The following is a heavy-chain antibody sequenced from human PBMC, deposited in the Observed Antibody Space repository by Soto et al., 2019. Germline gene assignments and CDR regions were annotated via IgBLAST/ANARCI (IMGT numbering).Heavy chain of an antibody. CDR2: IYYSGST. CDR1: GGSISSYY. J-gene: IGHJ3*02. V-gene: IGHV4-59*01. Sequence: SETLSLTCTVSGGSISSYYWSWIRQPPGKGLEWIGYIYYSGSTNYNPSLKSRVTISVDTSKNQFSLKLSSVTAADTAVYYCARDGGYYYDSSGYTAFDIWDQGSMVTVSS. CDR3: ARDGGYYYDSSGYTAFDI. D-gene: IGHD3-22*01.